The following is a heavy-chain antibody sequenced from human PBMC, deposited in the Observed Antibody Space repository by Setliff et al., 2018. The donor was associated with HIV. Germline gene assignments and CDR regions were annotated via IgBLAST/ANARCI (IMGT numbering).Heavy chain of an antibody. CDR3: AIGGRWFGEFNF. CDR2: VYHTGTS. J-gene: IGHJ4*02. Sequence: SETLSLTCTVSGVSVSSGGYYWSWIRQHPGKGLEWIGYVYHTGTSYFNPSLKSRITISVDASKNQFSLKLNSVTAADTAVYYCAIGGRWFGEFNFWGQGTLVTVSS. D-gene: IGHD3-10*01. CDR1: GVSVSSGGYY. V-gene: IGHV4-31*03.